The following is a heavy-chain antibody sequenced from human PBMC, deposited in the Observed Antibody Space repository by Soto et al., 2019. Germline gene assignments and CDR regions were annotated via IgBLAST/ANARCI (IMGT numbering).Heavy chain of an antibody. CDR3: ARGPPGSYGFFDY. D-gene: IGHD1-26*01. Sequence: QVQLQQWGAGLLKPSETLSLTCAVYGGSFSGYYWSWIRQPPGKGLEWIGKINHSGSTNYNPSIKSRGTISVDTSKNRFSLKLNSVTAADTAVYYCARGPPGSYGFFDYWGQGTMVTVSS. J-gene: IGHJ4*02. CDR1: GGSFSGYY. V-gene: IGHV4-34*01. CDR2: INHSGST.